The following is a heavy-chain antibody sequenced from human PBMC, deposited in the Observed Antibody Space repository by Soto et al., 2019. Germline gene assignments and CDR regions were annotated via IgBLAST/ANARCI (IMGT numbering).Heavy chain of an antibody. J-gene: IGHJ5*02. CDR3: ARVPGP. CDR2: INHSGST. Sequence: SETLSLTCAVYGGSFSGYYWSWIRQPPGKGLEWIGEINHSGSTYYNPSLKSRVTISVDTSKNQFSLKLSSVTAADTAVYYCARVPGPWGQGTLVTSPQ. V-gene: IGHV4-34*09. D-gene: IGHD2-2*01. CDR1: GGSFSGYY.